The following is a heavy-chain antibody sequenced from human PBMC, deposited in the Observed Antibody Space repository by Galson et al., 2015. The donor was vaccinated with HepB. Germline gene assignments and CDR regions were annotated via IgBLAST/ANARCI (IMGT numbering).Heavy chain of an antibody. J-gene: IGHJ4*02. CDR3: ARDMSAHLDY. CDR2: IWYDGINQ. D-gene: IGHD2-15*01. Sequence: SLRLSCAVSGLTFSTYGMHWVRQAPGKGLEWVALIWYDGINQYYADSVKGRFTISRDNSKNMVYLQMNSLRAEDTAVYYCARDMSAHLDYWGQGTLVTVSS. V-gene: IGHV3-33*01. CDR1: GLTFSTYG.